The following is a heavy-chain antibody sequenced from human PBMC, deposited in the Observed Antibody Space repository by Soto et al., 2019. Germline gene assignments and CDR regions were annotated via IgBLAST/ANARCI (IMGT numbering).Heavy chain of an antibody. CDR3: ARGDIVVVVAASKVDDAFDI. J-gene: IGHJ3*02. Sequence: ASVKVSCKASGYTFTSYGISWVRQAPGQGLEWMGWISAYNGNTNYAQKLQGRVTMTTDTSTSTAYMELRSLRSDDTAVYYCARGDIVVVVAASKVDDAFDIWGQGTMVTVS. V-gene: IGHV1-18*01. CDR1: GYTFTSYG. D-gene: IGHD2-15*01. CDR2: ISAYNGNT.